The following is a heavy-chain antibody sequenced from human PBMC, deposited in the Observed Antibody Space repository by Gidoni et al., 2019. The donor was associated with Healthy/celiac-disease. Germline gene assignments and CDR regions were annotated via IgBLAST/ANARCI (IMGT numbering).Heavy chain of an antibody. Sequence: EVQLVESGGGLVKPGGSLRLSCAASGFTFSSYSMNWVRQAPGKGLEWVSSISSSSSYIYYADSVKGRFTISRDNAKNSLYLQMNSLRAEDTAVYYCARDGVAGTGWYFDLWGRGTLVTVSS. J-gene: IGHJ2*01. CDR1: GFTFSSYS. CDR2: ISSSSSYI. CDR3: ARDGVAGTGWYFDL. D-gene: IGHD6-19*01. V-gene: IGHV3-21*01.